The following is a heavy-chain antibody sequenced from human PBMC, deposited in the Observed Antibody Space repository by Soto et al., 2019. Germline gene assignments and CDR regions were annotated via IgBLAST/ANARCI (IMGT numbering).Heavy chain of an antibody. V-gene: IGHV1-69*13. J-gene: IGHJ4*02. D-gene: IGHD3-22*01. CDR3: AREANYDSSGSYPYYFDY. CDR1: GYTFTSYD. CDR2: IIPIFGTA. Sequence: SVKVSCKASGYTFTSYDINWVRQATGQGLEWMGGIIPIFGTANYAQKFQGRVTITADESTSTAYMELSSLRSEDTAVYYCAREANYDSSGSYPYYFDYWGQGTLVTVSS.